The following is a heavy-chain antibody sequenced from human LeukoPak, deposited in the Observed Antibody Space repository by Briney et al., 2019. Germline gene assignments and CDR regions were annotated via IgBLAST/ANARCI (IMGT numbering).Heavy chain of an antibody. V-gene: IGHV4-59*01. CDR2: MYNSGS. CDR1: GASIRSYS. D-gene: IGHD3-10*01. CDR3: ARVLQKTVWGVPDKWFAS. Sequence: PSETLSLTCIVSGASIRSYSWTWIRQPPGKGLEWIAYMYNSGSDSNPSLKSRVTISVDTSKNQFSLNLKSVTAADTAVYYCARVLQKTVWGVPDKWFASWGRGIPVTVSS. J-gene: IGHJ5*01.